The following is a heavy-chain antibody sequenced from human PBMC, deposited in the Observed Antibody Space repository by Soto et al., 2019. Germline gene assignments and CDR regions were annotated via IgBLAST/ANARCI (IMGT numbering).Heavy chain of an antibody. Sequence: GGSLRLSCAASGFTFSRYGMHWVRQAPGKGLEWVALISRDGSNTYYAGSVKGRFTISRDNAKSTLYLQMNSLRPEDTAVYFCAKEIFTATTTYGFDQWGQGTLVTV. D-gene: IGHD1-7*01. CDR3: AKEIFTATTTYGFDQ. J-gene: IGHJ4*02. V-gene: IGHV3-30*18. CDR2: ISRDGSNT. CDR1: GFTFSRYG.